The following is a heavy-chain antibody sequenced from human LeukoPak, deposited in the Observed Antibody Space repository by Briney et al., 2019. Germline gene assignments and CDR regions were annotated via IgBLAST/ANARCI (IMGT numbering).Heavy chain of an antibody. V-gene: IGHV3-23*01. D-gene: IGHD2-2*01. Sequence: PGGSLRLSCAASGFTFSSYAMSWVRQAPGKGLEWVSAISGSGGSTYYADSVKGRFTISRDNSKNTLYPQMNSLRAEDTAVYYCAKAERVVPAAPTDYWGQGTLVTVSS. CDR2: ISGSGGST. CDR3: AKAERVVPAAPTDY. CDR1: GFTFSSYA. J-gene: IGHJ4*02.